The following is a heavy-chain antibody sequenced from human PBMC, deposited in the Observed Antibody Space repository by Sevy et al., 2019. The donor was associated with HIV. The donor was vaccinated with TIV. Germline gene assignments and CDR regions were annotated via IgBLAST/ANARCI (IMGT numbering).Heavy chain of an antibody. CDR3: ARLTGEKYYYDSSGYPGAFDI. D-gene: IGHD3-22*01. CDR1: GGSISSSSYY. V-gene: IGHV4-39*01. Sequence: SETLSLTCTVSGGSISSSSYYWGWIRQPPGKGLEWIGSIYYSGSTYYNPSLKSRVTISVDTSKNQFSLKLSSVTAADTAVYYCARLTGEKYYYDSSGYPGAFDIWGQGTMVTVPS. CDR2: IYYSGST. J-gene: IGHJ3*02.